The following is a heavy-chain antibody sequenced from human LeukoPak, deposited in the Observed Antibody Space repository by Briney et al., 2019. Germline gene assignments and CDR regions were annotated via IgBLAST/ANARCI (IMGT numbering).Heavy chain of an antibody. D-gene: IGHD6-19*01. CDR1: GGSISSGDYH. J-gene: IGHJ5*02. CDR3: ARQQWLAT. CDR2: IYYSGST. Sequence: SETLCLTCTVSGGSISSGDYHWSWIRPPTGKGLEGIGYIYYSGSTNYTPPLTSPVTISVDTSKSQFSRKLSSVTAADTAVYYCARQQWLATWGQGTLVTVSS. V-gene: IGHV4-61*08.